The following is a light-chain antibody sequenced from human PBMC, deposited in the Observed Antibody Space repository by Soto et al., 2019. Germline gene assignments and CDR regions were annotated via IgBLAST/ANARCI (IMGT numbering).Light chain of an antibody. Sequence: QSALTQPASVSGSPGQSITISCTGTSSDVGGYNYVSWYQQHPGKAPKLMIYDVSNRPSGVSNRFSGSKSGNTASLTLSGLQAEDEADYYSSSYTSSSLVVFGGGTKVTVL. CDR1: SSDVGGYNY. V-gene: IGLV2-14*01. J-gene: IGLJ2*01. CDR3: SSYTSSSLVV. CDR2: DVS.